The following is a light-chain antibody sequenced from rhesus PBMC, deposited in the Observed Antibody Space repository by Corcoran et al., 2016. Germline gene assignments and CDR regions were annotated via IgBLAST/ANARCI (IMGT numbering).Light chain of an antibody. Sequence: DIQMTQSPSSLSASVGDTVTITCRASQSISSWLAWYQQKPGKAPKLLFYKASTLQSGVPSRFSGRGSGTDFTLHISRLQSEDFATCYCRQYSSTPLAFGGGTKVEI. CDR1: QSISSW. CDR3: RQYSSTPLA. V-gene: IGKV1-22*01. CDR2: KAS. J-gene: IGKJ4*01.